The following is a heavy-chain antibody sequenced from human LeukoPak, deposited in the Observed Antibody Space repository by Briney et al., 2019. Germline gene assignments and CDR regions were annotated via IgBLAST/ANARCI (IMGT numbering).Heavy chain of an antibody. CDR3: ARRVAVVRRDAFDI. D-gene: IGHD3-22*01. V-gene: IGHV1-18*01. Sequence: ASVKVSCKASGYTFTSYGISWVRQAPGQGLEWMGWISSYNGNTNYAQKLQGRVTMSTDTSTGTAYMELRSLRSDDTAVYYCARRVAVVRRDAFDIWGQGTMVTVSS. CDR1: GYTFTSYG. CDR2: ISSYNGNT. J-gene: IGHJ3*02.